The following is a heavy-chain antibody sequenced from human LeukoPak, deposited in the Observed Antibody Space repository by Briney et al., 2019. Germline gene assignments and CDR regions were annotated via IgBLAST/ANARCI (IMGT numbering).Heavy chain of an antibody. D-gene: IGHD3-10*01. J-gene: IGHJ3*02. Sequence: ASVKVSCKTSGYTFTGYYMHWVRQAPGQGLEWMGWINPNSGGTVYAEKFQGRVTMTRDTSISTAYIELSRLRSDDTAVYYCARDRDPSSPYDAFDIWGQGTMVTVSS. CDR2: INPNSGGT. V-gene: IGHV1-2*02. CDR3: ARDRDPSSPYDAFDI. CDR1: GYTFTGYY.